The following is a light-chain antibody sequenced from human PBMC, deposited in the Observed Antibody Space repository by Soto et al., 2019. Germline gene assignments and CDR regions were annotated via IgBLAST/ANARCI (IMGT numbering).Light chain of an antibody. CDR2: GNN. V-gene: IGLV1-40*01. J-gene: IGLJ2*01. CDR3: QSYDTSLSVV. Sequence: QSVLTQPPSVSGAPGQRVTISCTGSSSNIGAGYDVHWYQQLPQTAPKLLIYGNNNRPSGVPDRFPGSKSGTSASLAITGLQAEDEADYYCQSYDTSLSVVFGGGTKLTVL. CDR1: SSNIGAGYD.